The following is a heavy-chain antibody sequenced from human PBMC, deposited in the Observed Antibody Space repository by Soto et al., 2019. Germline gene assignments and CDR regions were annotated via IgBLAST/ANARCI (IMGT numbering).Heavy chain of an antibody. J-gene: IGHJ6*02. CDR2: INPDRGGT. CDR1: GYTFTGYY. D-gene: IGHD3-3*01. Sequence: GASVKVSCKASGYTFTGYYMHWVRQAPGQGLEWMGWINPDRGGTNYAQKFQGRVTMTRDTSISTAYMELSRLRSDDTAVYYCASPSALQYYDFWSGPNPLRNYYYGMDVWGQGTTVTVSS. CDR3: ASPSALQYYDFWSGPNPLRNYYYGMDV. V-gene: IGHV1-2*02.